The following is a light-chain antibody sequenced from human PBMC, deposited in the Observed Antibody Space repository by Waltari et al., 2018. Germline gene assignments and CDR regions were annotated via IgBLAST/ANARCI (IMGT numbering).Light chain of an antibody. Sequence: QLVLTQSPSPSASLGASVKLTCTLSSGHITNVIAWHQQQPGKGPRFLMKVNSDGSHRKGDDIPDRFSGSGSGPERYLTISSLQSEDEADYYCETGGHGTWVFGGGTKLTVL. J-gene: IGLJ3*02. CDR1: SGHITNV. V-gene: IGLV4-69*01. CDR3: ETGGHGTWV. CDR2: VNSDGSH.